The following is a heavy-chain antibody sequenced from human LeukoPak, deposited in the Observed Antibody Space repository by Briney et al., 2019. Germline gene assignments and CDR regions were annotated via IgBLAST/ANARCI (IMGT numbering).Heavy chain of an antibody. CDR1: GFIFGDYA. CDR3: ARRSPYYYMDV. Sequence: GGSLRLSCAASGFIFGDYAMNWVRQAPGKGLEWVAGITGAGGITYYADSVKGRFTISRQNSKSTLSLQMNSLRAEDTALYYCARRSPYYYMDVWGKGTTVTVSS. J-gene: IGHJ6*03. CDR2: ITGAGGIT. D-gene: IGHD3-10*01. V-gene: IGHV3-23*01.